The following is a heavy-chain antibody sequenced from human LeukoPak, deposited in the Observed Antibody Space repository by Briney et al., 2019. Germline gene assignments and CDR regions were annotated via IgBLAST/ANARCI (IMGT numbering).Heavy chain of an antibody. Sequence: ASVRVSCKASGFTFTGYYVQWLRQAPGQGLEWVGWMYFNSGATRYAPKFQGRVTMTRDTSISTAYLELSSLRPDDTAMHYCAREGSSGQDWYAFDVWGQETMVTVSS. V-gene: IGHV1-2*02. D-gene: IGHD5-12*01. CDR1: GFTFTGYY. CDR2: MYFNSGAT. J-gene: IGHJ3*01. CDR3: AREGSSGQDWYAFDV.